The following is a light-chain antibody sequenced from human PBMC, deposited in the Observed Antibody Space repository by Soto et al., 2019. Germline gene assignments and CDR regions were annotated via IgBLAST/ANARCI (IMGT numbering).Light chain of an antibody. CDR2: DAS. V-gene: IGKV3-15*01. CDR3: QQYNSWPET. CDR1: QSVRSS. J-gene: IGKJ1*01. Sequence: EITMTLSLSPLPVSPAVSATVSSRASQSVRSSLAWYQQKPGQAPRLFIYDASTRATGIPARFSGSGSGTEFTLTISSLQSEDFAVYYCQQYNSWPETFGQGTKVDIK.